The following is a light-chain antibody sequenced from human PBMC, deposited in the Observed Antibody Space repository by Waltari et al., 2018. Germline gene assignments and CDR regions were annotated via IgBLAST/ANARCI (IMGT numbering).Light chain of an antibody. CDR3: QKYSRSPFT. CDR2: GAS. V-gene: IGKV3-20*01. CDR1: QSVSSY. Sequence: VILTQSPATLSLSPGERVNLSCRASQSVSSYLAWYQQKPGQAPRLLIYGASSRVTGIPARFSGSGSGTEFTLTISSLEAEDFAVYYCQKYSRSPFTFGPGTKLEIK. J-gene: IGKJ3*01.